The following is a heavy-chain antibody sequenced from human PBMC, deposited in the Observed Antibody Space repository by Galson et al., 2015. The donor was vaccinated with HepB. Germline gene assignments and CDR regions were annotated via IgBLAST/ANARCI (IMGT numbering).Heavy chain of an antibody. CDR1: GYSFRNYW. CDR3: STGGSGSYGGRHYYYGMDV. D-gene: IGHD3-10*01. J-gene: IGHJ6*02. Sequence: QSGAEVKKPGESLKISCKGSGYSFRNYWIGWVRQMPGKGLEWMGIIYPGDSDTRYSPSFQGQVTISADKSISTAYLQWSSLKASDTAMYYCSTGGSGSYGGRHYYYGMDVWGQGTTVTVSS. V-gene: IGHV5-51*01. CDR2: IYPGDSDT.